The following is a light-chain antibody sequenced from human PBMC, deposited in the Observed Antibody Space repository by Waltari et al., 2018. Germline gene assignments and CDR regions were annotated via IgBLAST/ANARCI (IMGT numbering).Light chain of an antibody. Sequence: QSALTQPASVSGSPGQSITISCTGTSSDVGAYNYVSWYQQHPGKAPKRMIYDVSHRPSGVSNRFSGSKSGNTASLTISGLQAEDEADYYCSSYTTTNTLVFGTGTKVTVL. CDR3: SSYTTTNTLV. CDR2: DVS. J-gene: IGLJ1*01. V-gene: IGLV2-14*03. CDR1: SSDVGAYNY.